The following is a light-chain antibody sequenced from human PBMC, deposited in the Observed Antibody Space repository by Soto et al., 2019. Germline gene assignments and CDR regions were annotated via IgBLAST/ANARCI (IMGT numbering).Light chain of an antibody. CDR3: SSYTSGSTHVV. J-gene: IGLJ2*01. V-gene: IGLV2-14*03. CDR1: SSDVGGYNY. CDR2: DVN. Sequence: QSALTQPASVSGSPGQSITISCTGTSSDVGGYNYVSWYQQHPGKAPKLMIYDVNDRPSGVSDRFSGSKFGNTASLTISGLQADDEADYFCSSYTSGSTHVVFGGGTKLTVL.